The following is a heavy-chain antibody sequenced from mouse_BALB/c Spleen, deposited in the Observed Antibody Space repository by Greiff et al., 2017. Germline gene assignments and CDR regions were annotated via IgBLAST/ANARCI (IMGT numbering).Heavy chain of an antibody. V-gene: IGHV5-17*02. J-gene: IGHJ2*01. CDR2: ISSGSSTI. Sequence: EVKLMESGGGLVQPGGSRKLSCAASGFTFSSFGMHWVRQAPEKGLEWVAYISSGSSTIYYADTVKGRFTISRDNPKNTLFLQMTSLRSEDTAMYYCARNYGSSLRDYFDYWGQGTTLTVSS. D-gene: IGHD1-1*01. CDR1: GFTFSSFG. CDR3: ARNYGSSLRDYFDY.